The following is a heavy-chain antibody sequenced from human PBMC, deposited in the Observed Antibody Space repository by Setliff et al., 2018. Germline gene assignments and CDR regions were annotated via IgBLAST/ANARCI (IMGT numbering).Heavy chain of an antibody. D-gene: IGHD6-19*01. CDR1: GGSISSYY. CDR3: AREQWLDPPGYYYMDV. CDR2: IYYSGST. Sequence: TLSLTCTVSGGSISSYYWSWIRQPAGKGLEWIGHIYYSGSTNYNPSLKSRVTISVDTSKNQFSLKLSSVTAADTAVYYCAREQWLDPPGYYYMDVWAKGTTVTVSS. V-gene: IGHV4-59*01. J-gene: IGHJ6*03.